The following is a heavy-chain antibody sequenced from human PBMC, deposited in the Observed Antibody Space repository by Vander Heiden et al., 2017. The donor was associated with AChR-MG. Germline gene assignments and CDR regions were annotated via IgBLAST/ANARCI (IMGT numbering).Heavy chain of an antibody. Sequence: QVQLQQWGAGLLKPSETLSRTCAVYGGSFSGYYWSWIRPPPGKGLEWIGEINHSGSTNYNPSLKSRVTISVDTSKNQFSLKLSSVTAADTAVYYCARGPWFREYYYYMDVWGKGTTVTVSS. V-gene: IGHV4-34*01. D-gene: IGHD3-10*01. CDR2: INHSGST. CDR3: ARGPWFREYYYYMDV. CDR1: GGSFSGYY. J-gene: IGHJ6*03.